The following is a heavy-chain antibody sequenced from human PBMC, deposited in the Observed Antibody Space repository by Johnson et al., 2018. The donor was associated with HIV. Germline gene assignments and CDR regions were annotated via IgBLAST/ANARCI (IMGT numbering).Heavy chain of an antibody. CDR3: AKGGLGHTDAFDI. CDR2: ISWDGGST. J-gene: IGHJ3*02. Sequence: VQLVESGGGVVRPGGSLRLSCAASGFTFDDYGMNWVRQGPGKGLEWVSLISWDGGSTYYGDSLKGRFTISRDNSKNSLYLQMNRLRSEDTALYYCAKGGLGHTDAFDIWGQGTMVTVSS. V-gene: IGHV3-43*02. D-gene: IGHD6-19*01. CDR1: GFTFDDYG.